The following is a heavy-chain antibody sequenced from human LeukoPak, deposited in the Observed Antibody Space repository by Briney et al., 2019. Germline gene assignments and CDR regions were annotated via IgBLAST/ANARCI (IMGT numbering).Heavy chain of an antibody. D-gene: IGHD1-26*01. CDR2: ISSSSSYI. Sequence: GGSLRLSCAASGFTFSNAWMSWVRQAPGKGLEWVSSISSSSSYIYYADSVKGRFTISRDNAKNSLYLQMSSLRVEDTAVYYCARVMYSPERTPEDFWGQGTLVTVSS. CDR1: GFTFSNAW. V-gene: IGHV3-21*01. CDR3: ARVMYSPERTPEDF. J-gene: IGHJ4*02.